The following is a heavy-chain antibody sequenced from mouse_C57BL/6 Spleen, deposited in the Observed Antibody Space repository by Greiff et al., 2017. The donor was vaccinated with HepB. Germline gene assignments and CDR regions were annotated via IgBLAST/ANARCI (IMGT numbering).Heavy chain of an antibody. D-gene: IGHD2-1*01. J-gene: IGHJ4*01. CDR2: IDPSDSET. CDR3: STPIYYGNYVYAMDY. Sequence: QVQLQQPGAELVRPGSSVKLSCKASGYTFTSYWMHWVKQRPIQGLEWIGNIDPSDSETHYNQKFKDKATLTVDKSSSTDYMQLSSLTSEDSAVYYCSTPIYYGNYVYAMDYWGQGTSVTVSS. V-gene: IGHV1-52*01. CDR1: GYTFTSYW.